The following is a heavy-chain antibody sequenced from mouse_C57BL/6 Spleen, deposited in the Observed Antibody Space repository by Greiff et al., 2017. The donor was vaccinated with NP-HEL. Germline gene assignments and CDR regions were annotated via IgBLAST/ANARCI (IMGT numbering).Heavy chain of an antibody. J-gene: IGHJ3*01. V-gene: IGHV1-59*01. Sequence: QVQLQQPGAELVRPGTSVKLSCKASGYTFTSYWMHWVKQRPGQGLEWIGVIDPSDSYTNYNQKFKGKATLTVDTSSSTAYMQLSSLTSKDSAVYYCARSGTTVVAGRFAYWGQGTLVTVSA. D-gene: IGHD1-1*01. CDR2: IDPSDSYT. CDR3: ARSGTTVVAGRFAY. CDR1: GYTFTSYW.